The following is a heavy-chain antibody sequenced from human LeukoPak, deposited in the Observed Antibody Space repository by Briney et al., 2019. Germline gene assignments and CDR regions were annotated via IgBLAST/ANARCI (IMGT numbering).Heavy chain of an antibody. D-gene: IGHD6-13*01. CDR1: GFTFSSYT. V-gene: IGHV3-21*01. Sequence: GGSLRLSCAASGFTFSSYTMNWVRQAPGKGLEWVSSISSSNSYIYYADSVKGRFTISRDNAKNSLYLQMNSLRAEDTAVYYCARGQSSSWPNWFDPWGQGTLVTVSS. CDR3: ARGQSSSWPNWFDP. CDR2: ISSSNSYI. J-gene: IGHJ5*02.